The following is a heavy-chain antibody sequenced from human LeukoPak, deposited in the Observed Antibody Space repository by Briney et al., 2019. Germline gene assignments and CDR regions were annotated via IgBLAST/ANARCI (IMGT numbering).Heavy chain of an antibody. Sequence: GRSLRLSYAASGFTFDDYAMHWVRQAPGKGLEWVSGISWNSGSIGYADSVKGRFTISRDSAKNSLYLQMNSLRAEDTALYYCAKDGPFGSNWGQGTLVTVSS. CDR1: GFTFDDYA. CDR3: AKDGPFGSN. CDR2: ISWNSGSI. J-gene: IGHJ4*02. D-gene: IGHD3-16*01. V-gene: IGHV3-9*01.